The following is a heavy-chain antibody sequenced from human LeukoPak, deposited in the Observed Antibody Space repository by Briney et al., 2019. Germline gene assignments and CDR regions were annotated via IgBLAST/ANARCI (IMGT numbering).Heavy chain of an antibody. V-gene: IGHV4-34*01. CDR1: GGSFSGYY. D-gene: IGHD6-13*01. CDR2: INHSGST. J-gene: IGHJ4*02. Sequence: KASETLSLTCAVYGGSFSGYYWSWIRQPPGKGLEWIGEINHSGSTNYNPFLKSRVTISVDTSKNQFSLKLSSVTAADTAVYYCARRAQKLIAAAGTFLSWGQGTLVTVSS. CDR3: ARRAQKLIAAAGTFLS.